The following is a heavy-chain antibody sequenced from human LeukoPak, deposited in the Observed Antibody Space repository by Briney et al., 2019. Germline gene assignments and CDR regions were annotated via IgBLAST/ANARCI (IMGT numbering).Heavy chain of an antibody. CDR2: IYTSGST. V-gene: IGHV4-4*09. J-gene: IGHJ6*03. Sequence: SETLSLTCTVSGGSISSYYWSWIRQPPGKGLEWIGYIYTSGSTNYNPSLKSRVTISVDTSKNQFSLKLNSVTAADTAVYYCARLKPTAYSSSWYEWYYYYYMDVWGKGTTVTVSS. CDR1: GGSISSYY. D-gene: IGHD6-13*01. CDR3: ARLKPTAYSSSWYEWYYYYYMDV.